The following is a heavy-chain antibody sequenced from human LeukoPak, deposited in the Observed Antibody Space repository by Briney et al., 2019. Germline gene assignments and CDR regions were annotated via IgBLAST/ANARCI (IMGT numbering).Heavy chain of an antibody. V-gene: IGHV5-51*01. J-gene: IGHJ6*02. CDR3: ARHRVDSSPPRGMDV. CDR1: GYNFITYW. CDR2: ISPGNSDT. D-gene: IGHD6-13*01. Sequence: GESLKISCKGSGYNFITYWIGWVRQMPGKGLEWMGIISPGNSDTKYSPSFQGQVTFSADKSISTAYLQWSSLKASDTAIYYCARHRVDSSPPRGMDVWGQGTTVTVSS.